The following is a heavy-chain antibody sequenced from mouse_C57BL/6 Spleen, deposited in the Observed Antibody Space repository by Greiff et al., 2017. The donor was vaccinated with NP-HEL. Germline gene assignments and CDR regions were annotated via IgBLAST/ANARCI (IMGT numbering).Heavy chain of an antibody. V-gene: IGHV1-74*01. CDR2: IHPSDSDT. D-gene: IGHD1-1*01. CDR1: GYTFTSYW. CDR3: AISTTVVAHYYAMDY. J-gene: IGHJ4*01. Sequence: VQLQQPGAELVKPGASVKVSCTASGYTFTSYWMHWVKQSPGQGLEWIGRIHPSDSDTNYNPKIKGQATLTVDKSSSTAYMQLSSLTSEDSSVYYCAISTTVVAHYYAMDYWGQGTSVTVSS.